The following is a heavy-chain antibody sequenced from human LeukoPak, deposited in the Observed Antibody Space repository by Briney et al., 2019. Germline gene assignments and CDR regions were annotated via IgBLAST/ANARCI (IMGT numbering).Heavy chain of an antibody. J-gene: IGHJ6*02. V-gene: IGHV1-46*01. CDR2: INPSDGRT. CDR3: AKASGKEESRGGYLYYAMDV. D-gene: IGHD3-10*01. Sequence: GASVKVSCKTSGYTFTTNHMHWVRRAPGQGLEWMGIINPSDGRTTYAQKFQSRVAMTTDTSTRTVYMELTRLRSDDSAVFYCAKASGKEESRGGYLYYAMDVWGQGTTVTVSS. CDR1: GYTFTTNH.